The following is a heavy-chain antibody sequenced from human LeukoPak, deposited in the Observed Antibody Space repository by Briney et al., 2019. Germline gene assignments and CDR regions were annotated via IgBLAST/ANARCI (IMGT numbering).Heavy chain of an antibody. CDR3: ARHAYAPVAYDDSGYPVYNFDH. CDR2: ISHSSSYI. D-gene: IGHD3-22*01. Sequence: PGGSLRLSCAASAFTFSSHSMSWVRQTPGKGLEWVSSISHSSSYIYYADSVKGRFTISRDDAKNSLYLQMDSLRAEGTAVYYCARHAYAPVAYDDSGYPVYNFDHWGQGTLVTVSS. V-gene: IGHV3-21*01. CDR1: AFTFSSHS. J-gene: IGHJ4*02.